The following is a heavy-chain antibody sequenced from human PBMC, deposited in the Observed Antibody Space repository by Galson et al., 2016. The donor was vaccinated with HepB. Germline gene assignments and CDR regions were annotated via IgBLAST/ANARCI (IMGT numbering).Heavy chain of an antibody. CDR1: GGSISSSSFY. V-gene: IGHV4-39*01. CDR2: WYYRGRP. CDR3: AREAMVHGAAHFDY. D-gene: IGHD5-18*01. J-gene: IGHJ4*02. Sequence: SETLSLTCTVSGGSISSSSFYWGWIRQPPGKGLEWIGSWYYRGRPFNNPALRSRVSISVDTSKNQLSLQLSSVSAADTAVYHCAREAMVHGAAHFDYWGLGILVTVSP.